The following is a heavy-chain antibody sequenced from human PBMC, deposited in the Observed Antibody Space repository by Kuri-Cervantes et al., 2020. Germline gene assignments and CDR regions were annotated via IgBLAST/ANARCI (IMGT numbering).Heavy chain of an antibody. D-gene: IGHD6-19*01. CDR3: ARGRRPRYSSDCDY. V-gene: IGHV4-34*01. J-gene: IGHJ4*02. Sequence: SETLSLTCAVYGGSFRGYYWSWIRQPPGKGLEWVGEINHSGSTNYNPSLKSRVTKSVDTSKNQFSLKLSSVTAADTAVYYFARGRRPRYSSDCDYWGQGTLVTVSS. CDR2: INHSGST. CDR1: GGSFRGYY.